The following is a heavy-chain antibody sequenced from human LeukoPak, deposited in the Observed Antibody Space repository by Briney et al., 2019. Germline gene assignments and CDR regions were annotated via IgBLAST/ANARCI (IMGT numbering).Heavy chain of an antibody. CDR3: AREPNDYGDSYYFDY. V-gene: IGHV4-30-4*01. J-gene: IGHJ4*02. CDR2: IYYSGST. Sequence: SETLSLTCTVSGGSISSGDYYWSWIRQPPGKDLEWIGYIYYSGSTYYNPSLKSRVTISVDTSKNQFSLKLSSVTAADTAVYYCAREPNDYGDSYYFDYWGQGTLVTVSS. CDR1: GGSISSGDYY. D-gene: IGHD4-17*01.